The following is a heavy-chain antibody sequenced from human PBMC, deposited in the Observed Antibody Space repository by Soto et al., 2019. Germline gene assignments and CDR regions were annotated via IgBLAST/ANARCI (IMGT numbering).Heavy chain of an antibody. V-gene: IGHV1-3*01. CDR2: INAGNGNT. Sequence: ASVKVSCKASGYTFTSYAMHWVRQAPGQRLEWMGWINAGNGNTKYSQKFQGRVTITRDTSASTAYMELSSLRSEDTAVYYCARAWGIREDYFDYWGQGTLVTVSS. D-gene: IGHD1-26*01. CDR1: GYTFTSYA. J-gene: IGHJ4*02. CDR3: ARAWGIREDYFDY.